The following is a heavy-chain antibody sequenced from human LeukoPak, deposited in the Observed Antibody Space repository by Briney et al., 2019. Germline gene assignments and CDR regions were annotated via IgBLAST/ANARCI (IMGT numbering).Heavy chain of an antibody. Sequence: SVKVSCKASGGTFSSYAISWVRQAPGQGLEWMGGIIPIFGTANYAQKFQGRVTITADESTSTAYMELSSLRSDDTAVYYCASYFGVDPTEGYLDYWGQGTLVTVSS. J-gene: IGHJ4*02. CDR3: ASYFGVDPTEGYLDY. D-gene: IGHD3-3*01. CDR1: GGTFSSYA. V-gene: IGHV1-69*13. CDR2: IIPIFGTA.